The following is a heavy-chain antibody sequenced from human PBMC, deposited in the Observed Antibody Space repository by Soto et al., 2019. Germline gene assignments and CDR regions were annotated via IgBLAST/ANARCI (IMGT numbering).Heavy chain of an antibody. CDR1: GFTFSSYA. CDR2: ISYDGSNK. J-gene: IGHJ5*02. Sequence: QVQLVESGGGVVQPGRSLRLSCAASGFTFSSYAMHWVRQAPGKGLEWVAVISYDGSNKYFADSVKGRFTISRDNSKNTLYLQMNSLRAEDTAVYYCVKAPGYTYSWFDPRGQGTLVTVSS. CDR3: VKAPGYTYSWFDP. V-gene: IGHV3-30*04. D-gene: IGHD2-21*01.